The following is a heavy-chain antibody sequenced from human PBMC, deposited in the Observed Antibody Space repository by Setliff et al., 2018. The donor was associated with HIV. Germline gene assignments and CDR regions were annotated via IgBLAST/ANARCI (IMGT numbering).Heavy chain of an antibody. CDR1: GYTFTGYY. CDR2: INPNSGGT. Sequence: ASVKVSCKASGYTFTGYYMHWVRQAPGQGLEWMGWINPNSGGTNYAQKFQGRVTMTRDTSISTAYMELSRLRYDDTAVYYCARNSSGWYYSNYYYYGMDVWGQGTTVTVSS. J-gene: IGHJ6*02. D-gene: IGHD6-19*01. V-gene: IGHV1-2*02. CDR3: ARNSSGWYYSNYYYYGMDV.